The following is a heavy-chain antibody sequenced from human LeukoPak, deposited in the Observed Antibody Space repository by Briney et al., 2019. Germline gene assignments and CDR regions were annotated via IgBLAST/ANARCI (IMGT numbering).Heavy chain of an antibody. V-gene: IGHV4-39*01. J-gene: IGHJ6*03. CDR3: ARHIGGRYYYYYMDV. CDR1: GGSISSSSYY. CDR2: IYYIGST. Sequence: SETLSLTCTVSGGSISSSSYYWGWIRQPPGKGLEWIGNIYYIGSTYYNPSLKSRVTISVDTSKNQFSLKLSSVTAADTAVYYCARHIGGRYYYYYMDVWGKGTTVTISS. D-gene: IGHD3-16*02.